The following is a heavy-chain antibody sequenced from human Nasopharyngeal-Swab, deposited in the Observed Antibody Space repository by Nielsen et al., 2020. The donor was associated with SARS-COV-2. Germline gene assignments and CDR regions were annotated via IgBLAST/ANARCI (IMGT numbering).Heavy chain of an antibody. CDR2: IYYSVST. CDR3: ARTPDILTGYYYGMDV. J-gene: IGHJ6*02. D-gene: IGHD3-9*01. V-gene: IGHV4-39*01. Sequence: GSLRLSCTVSGGSISSSSYYWGWIRQPPGKGLEWIGSIYYSVSTYYNPSLKSRVTISVDTSKNQFSLKLSSVTAADTAVYYCARTPDILTGYYYGMDVWGQGTTVTVSS. CDR1: GGSISSSSYY.